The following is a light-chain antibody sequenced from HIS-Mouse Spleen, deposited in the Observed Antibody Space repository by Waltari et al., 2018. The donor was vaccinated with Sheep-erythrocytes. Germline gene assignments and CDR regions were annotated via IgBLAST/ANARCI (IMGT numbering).Light chain of an antibody. V-gene: IGLV3-1*01. CDR1: KLGDKY. Sequence: SYELTQPPSVSVSPGQTASIPGSGAKLGDKYACWYQQKPGHSPVLVIYQDSKRPSGIPERFSGSNSGNTATLTISGTQAMDEADYYCQAWDSSTAWNVVFGGGTKLTVL. CDR2: QDS. CDR3: QAWDSSTAWNVV. J-gene: IGLJ2*01.